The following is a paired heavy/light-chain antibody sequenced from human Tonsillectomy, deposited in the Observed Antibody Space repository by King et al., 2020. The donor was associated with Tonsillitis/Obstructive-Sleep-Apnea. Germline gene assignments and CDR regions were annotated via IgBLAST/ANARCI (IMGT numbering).Heavy chain of an antibody. CDR2: IYPGDSDL. CDR3: ARLDGNCTSDICYSNWFDP. D-gene: IGHD2-8*01. Sequence: EVQLVQSGVEVKKPGDSLKISCKTSGYRFSNYWIGWARQMPGEGLEWMGIIYPGDSDLRYSPSFQGQVTISADKSKSTAYLQWTSLKASDTAMYYCARLDGNCTSDICYSNWFDPWGQGTLVTVSS. J-gene: IGHJ5*02. V-gene: IGHV5-51*03. CDR1: GYRFSNYW.
Light chain of an antibody. J-gene: IGLJ2*01. CDR2: QDK. CDR1: NLGDKN. CDR3: QAWDSGTVV. V-gene: IGLV3-1*01. Sequence: SYELTQPPSVSVSPGQTASVTCSGDNLGDKNVCWYQQRPGQSPVLVIYQDKKRPSGIPERFSGSYSGNTATLTISGTQALDEADYYCQAWDSGTVVFGGGTKLTVL.